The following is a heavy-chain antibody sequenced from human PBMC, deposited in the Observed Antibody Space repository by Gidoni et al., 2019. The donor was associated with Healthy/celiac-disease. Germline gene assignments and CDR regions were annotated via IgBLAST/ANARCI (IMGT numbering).Heavy chain of an antibody. CDR1: GGSISSYY. CDR3: ARGGSGDTDDAFDI. J-gene: IGHJ3*02. CDR2: IYYSGST. D-gene: IGHD3-10*01. V-gene: IGHV4-59*01. Sequence: QVQLQESGPGLVKPSETLSLTCTVSGGSISSYYWSWIRQPPGKGLEWIGYIYYSGSTNYNPSLKSRVTISVDTSKNQFSLKLSSVTAADTAVYYCARGGSGDTDDAFDIWGQGTMVTVSS.